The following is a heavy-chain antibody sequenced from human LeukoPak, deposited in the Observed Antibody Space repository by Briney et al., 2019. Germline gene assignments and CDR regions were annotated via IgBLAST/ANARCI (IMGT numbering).Heavy chain of an antibody. J-gene: IGHJ6*03. CDR1: GYTFSSYY. D-gene: IGHD6-19*01. CDR2: MNPNSGNT. V-gene: IGHV1-8*01. Sequence: ASVKVSCKASGYTFSSYYINWVRQATGQGLEWMGWMNPNSGNTGYAQKLQGSVTVTRNTSISPAYMELSSLRSEDTAVYYCARGEYQWLTKNYYYYYMDVWGKGTTVTVSS. CDR3: ARGEYQWLTKNYYYYYMDV.